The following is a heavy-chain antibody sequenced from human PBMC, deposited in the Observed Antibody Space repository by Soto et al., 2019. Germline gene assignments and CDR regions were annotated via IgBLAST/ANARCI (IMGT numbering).Heavy chain of an antibody. J-gene: IGHJ3*02. D-gene: IGHD2-15*01. CDR1: GYTFTTYG. V-gene: IGHV1-18*01. CDR2: ISTYNGDT. Sequence: QVQLVQSGAEVKKPGASVKVSCKASGYTFTTYGISWVRQAPGQGLEWMGWISTYNGDTRYAQKLQGRVTMTTDTSPSTAYMELRSLRSDDTAVYYCARDWRCSGGSCYDTFDIWGQGTMVTVSS. CDR3: ARDWRCSGGSCYDTFDI.